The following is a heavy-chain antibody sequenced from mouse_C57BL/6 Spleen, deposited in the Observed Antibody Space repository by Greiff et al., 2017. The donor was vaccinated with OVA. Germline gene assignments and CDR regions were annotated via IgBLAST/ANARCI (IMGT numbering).Heavy chain of an antibody. CDR1: GYAFTNYL. Sequence: QVQLQQSGAELVRPGTSVKVSCKASGYAFTNYLIEWVKQRPGQGLEWIGVINPGSGGTNYNEKFKGKATLTADKSSSTAYMQLSSLTSEDSAVYFCARREEQLRPLFAYWGQGTLVTVSA. CDR3: ARREEQLRPLFAY. CDR2: INPGSGGT. J-gene: IGHJ3*01. V-gene: IGHV1-54*01. D-gene: IGHD3-2*02.